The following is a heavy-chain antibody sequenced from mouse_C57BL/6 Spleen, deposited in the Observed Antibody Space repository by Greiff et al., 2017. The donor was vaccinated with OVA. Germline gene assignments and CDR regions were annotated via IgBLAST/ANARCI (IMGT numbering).Heavy chain of an antibody. CDR2: IYWDDDK. Sequence: QVTLKESGPGILQSSQTLSLTCSFSGFSLSTSGMGVSWIRQPSGMGLEWLAHIYWDDDKCYNPFLKSPPTISKDTSRNQVFLKITSVDTADTATYDCARIYYGSSHWYFDVWGTGTTVTVSS. V-gene: IGHV8-12*01. D-gene: IGHD1-1*01. CDR3: ARIYYGSSHWYFDV. J-gene: IGHJ1*03. CDR1: GFSLSTSGMG.